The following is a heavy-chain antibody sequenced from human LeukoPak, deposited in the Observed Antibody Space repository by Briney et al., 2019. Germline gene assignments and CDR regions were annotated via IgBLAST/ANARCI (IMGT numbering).Heavy chain of an antibody. D-gene: IGHD3-22*01. Sequence: SGGSLRLSCAASGLTVSTNYMTWVRQAPGKGLEWVSIIHSDGSTYYADSVKGRFTISRDNYMNTLYLQMNSLRGEDTAMYYCARDLDYFDSSGSHRRRNYFDYWGQGTLVTVSS. CDR3: ARDLDYFDSSGSHRRRNYFDY. CDR2: IHSDGST. CDR1: GLTVSTNY. V-gene: IGHV3-53*01. J-gene: IGHJ4*02.